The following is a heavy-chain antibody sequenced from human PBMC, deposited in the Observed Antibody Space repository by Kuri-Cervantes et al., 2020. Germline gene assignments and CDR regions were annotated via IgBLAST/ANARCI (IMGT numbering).Heavy chain of an antibody. J-gene: IGHJ6*02. CDR3: ARARGVLWFGALQYGMDV. D-gene: IGHD3-10*01. V-gene: IGHV3-30*03. CDR2: ISYDGSNK. CDR1: GFTFSSYG. Sequence: GGSLRLSCAASGFTFSSYGMHWVRQAPGKGLEWVAVISYDGSNKYYADSVKGRFTISRDNSKNTLYPQMNSLRAEDTAVYYCARARGVLWFGALQYGMDVWGQGTTVTVSS.